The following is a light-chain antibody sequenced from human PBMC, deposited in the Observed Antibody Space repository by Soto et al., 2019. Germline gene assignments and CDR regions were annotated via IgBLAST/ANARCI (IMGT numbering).Light chain of an antibody. Sequence: DIQMTQSPSTLSSSLGDRVTITCRASQSISSWLAWYQQKPGKAPKLLIYKASSLESGVQSRFGGGGSGTVFTLTSRRLQPDDFATYYCQQYNSYWTFGQGTKVEIK. CDR3: QQYNSYWT. J-gene: IGKJ1*01. CDR1: QSISSW. CDR2: KAS. V-gene: IGKV1-5*03.